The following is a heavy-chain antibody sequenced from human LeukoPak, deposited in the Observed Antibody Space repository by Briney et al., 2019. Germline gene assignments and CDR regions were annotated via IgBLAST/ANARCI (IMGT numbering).Heavy chain of an antibody. Sequence: PSETLSLTCTVSGGSISSSSYYWGWIRQPPGKGLEWIGSIYYSGSTYYNPSLKSRVTISVDTSKNQFSLKLSSVTAADTAVYYCARGNLVATLYFDYWGQGALVTVSS. J-gene: IGHJ4*02. CDR1: GGSISSSSYY. CDR3: ARGNLVATLYFDY. V-gene: IGHV4-39*07. D-gene: IGHD5-12*01. CDR2: IYYSGST.